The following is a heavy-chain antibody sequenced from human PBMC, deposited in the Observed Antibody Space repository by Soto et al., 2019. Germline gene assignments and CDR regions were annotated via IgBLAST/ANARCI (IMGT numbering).Heavy chain of an antibody. CDR2: IQNDGRT. Sequence: EMQLVESGGTLIQPGGSLRLSCAASGFSVSHNYMSWVRQTLGKGPEWLSVIQNDGRTLYADSVKGRFTMSRDNSKNTLYLQMNSLRAEDTAVYYCARAYGGNPALFDPWGQGTLVTVSS. V-gene: IGHV3-53*01. CDR3: ARAYGGNPALFDP. CDR1: GFSVSHNY. J-gene: IGHJ5*02. D-gene: IGHD4-17*01.